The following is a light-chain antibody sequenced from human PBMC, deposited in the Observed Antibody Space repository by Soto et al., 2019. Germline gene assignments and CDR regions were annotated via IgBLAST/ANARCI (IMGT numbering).Light chain of an antibody. Sequence: QSALTQPPSVSGSPGQSVTISCSGTSSDIGAYNRVSWYQQPPGTAPKLLILEVKVRPSGVPDRFSGSKSGNTASLTISGLQAEDEGTYYCTSYTRSNTVIFGGGTKLTVL. CDR2: EVK. J-gene: IGLJ2*01. CDR3: TSYTRSNTVI. V-gene: IGLV2-18*02. CDR1: SSDIGAYNR.